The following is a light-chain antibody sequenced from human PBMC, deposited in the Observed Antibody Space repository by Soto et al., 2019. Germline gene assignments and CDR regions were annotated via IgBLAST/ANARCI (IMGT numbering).Light chain of an antibody. CDR1: QSLNSFY. Sequence: EIVLTQSPGTLSLSPGERATLSGRASQSLNSFYLAWYQQKPGQAPRLLIYGSSNRATGIPDRFSGSGSGTDFTLTISRLDPADFAVYYCQQYDISPRTFGQGTKVEVK. CDR2: GSS. J-gene: IGKJ1*01. CDR3: QQYDISPRT. V-gene: IGKV3-20*01.